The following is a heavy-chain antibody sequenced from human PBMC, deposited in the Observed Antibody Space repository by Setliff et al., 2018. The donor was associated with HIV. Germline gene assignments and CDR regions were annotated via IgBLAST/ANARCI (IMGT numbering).Heavy chain of an antibody. CDR1: GGSFSGYY. D-gene: IGHD5-18*01. J-gene: IGHJ2*01. V-gene: IGHV4-34*12. Sequence: PSETLSLTCAVYGGSFSGYYWNWIRQPPGKGLEWIGEIIHSGGTNYNPSLKSRVTISVDTSKNQFSLTLRSVSAADTAVYYCAKLSHVDTSLGITYHHFDFWGRGTLVTVSS. CDR3: AKLSHVDTSLGITYHHFDF. CDR2: IIHSGGT.